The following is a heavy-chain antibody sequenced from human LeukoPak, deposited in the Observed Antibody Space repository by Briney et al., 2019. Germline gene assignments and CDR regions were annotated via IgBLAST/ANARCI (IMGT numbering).Heavy chain of an antibody. CDR2: ISWNSGSI. CDR1: GFTFDDYA. D-gene: IGHD3-10*02. Sequence: GGSLRLSCAASGFTFDDYAMHWVRQAPGKGLEWVSGISWNSGSIGYADSVKGRFTISRDNAKNSLYLQMNSLRAEDTALYYCAKDITPSVIGDVRGRAFDIWGQGTMVTVSS. J-gene: IGHJ3*02. V-gene: IGHV3-9*01. CDR3: AKDITPSVIGDVRGRAFDI.